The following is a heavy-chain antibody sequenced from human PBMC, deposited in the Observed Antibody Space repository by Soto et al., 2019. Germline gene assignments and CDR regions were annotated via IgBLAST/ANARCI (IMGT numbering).Heavy chain of an antibody. J-gene: IGHJ4*02. Sequence: EVQLLESGGGLVQPGGSLRLSCVASGFTFKNYDMRWVRQAPGKGLEWVSGISGSGAITYYADSVRGRFTISRDNSKNKLYLQLNSLRDEDTAIYYCAKDRQFRSYYESAGHYNNWGQGTLVTVSS. CDR1: GFTFKNYD. CDR2: ISGSGAIT. V-gene: IGHV3-23*01. D-gene: IGHD3-10*01. CDR3: AKDRQFRSYYESAGHYNN.